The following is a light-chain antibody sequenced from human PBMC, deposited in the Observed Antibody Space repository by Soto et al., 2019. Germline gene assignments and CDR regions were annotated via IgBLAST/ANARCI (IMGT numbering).Light chain of an antibody. CDR2: AAS. CDR1: QSISSY. J-gene: IGKJ4*01. CDR3: QQSYSTPLT. Sequence: DIQMTQSPSSLSASVGDRVTITCRASQSISSYLNWYQQKPGKAPKLLIYAASSLQSAVTSRFSGSGSGTDFTLTISSLQPEDFATYYCQQSYSTPLTFGGGTKV. V-gene: IGKV1-39*01.